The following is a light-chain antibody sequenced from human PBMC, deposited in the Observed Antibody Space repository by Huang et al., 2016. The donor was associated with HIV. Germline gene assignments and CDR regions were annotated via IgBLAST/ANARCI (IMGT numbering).Light chain of an antibody. Sequence: DIVMTQSPDSLAVSLGERATINCKSSQSLLYNSNNNNYVAWYQQKPGQPPNLLIYWASSRKSGVPDRFSGSGSETDFTLTISSLQAEDVAVYYCQQHYSSPPTFGQGTKLEIK. CDR3: QQHYSSPPT. CDR2: WAS. J-gene: IGKJ2*01. V-gene: IGKV4-1*01. CDR1: QSLLYNSNNNNY.